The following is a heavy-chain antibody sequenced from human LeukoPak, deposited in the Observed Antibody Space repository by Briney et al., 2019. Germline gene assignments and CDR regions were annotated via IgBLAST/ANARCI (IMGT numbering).Heavy chain of an antibody. CDR1: GFTFSSYS. CDR3: ARARPTHYYDGSGYYNFFDY. J-gene: IGHJ4*02. CDR2: ISSSGSTI. D-gene: IGHD3-22*01. V-gene: IGHV3-21*04. Sequence: PGGSLRLSCAASGFTFSSYSMNWVRQAPGKGLEWVSSISSSGSTIYYADSVKGRFTISRDNAKDSFYLQMNSLRAEDTAVYYCARARPTHYYDGSGYYNFFDYWGQGTLVTVSS.